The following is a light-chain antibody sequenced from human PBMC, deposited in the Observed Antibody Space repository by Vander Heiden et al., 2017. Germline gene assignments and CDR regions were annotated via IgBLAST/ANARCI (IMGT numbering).Light chain of an antibody. CDR1: QSVSSN. Sequence: EMVMTQSPATLSVSPGERATLPCRASQSVSSNLAWYQQKPGQAPRLLIYAASTRATGIPARFSGSGPGTDFTLTISSLQSEDFAVYYCQQYDNWPQTFGQGTKVEIK. V-gene: IGKV3-15*01. J-gene: IGKJ1*01. CDR2: AAS. CDR3: QQYDNWPQT.